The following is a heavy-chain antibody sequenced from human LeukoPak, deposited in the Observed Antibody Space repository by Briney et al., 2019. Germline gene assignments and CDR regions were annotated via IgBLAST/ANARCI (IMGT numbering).Heavy chain of an antibody. CDR3: ARDVLGIAAA. J-gene: IGHJ5*02. CDR2: IYYSGST. CDR1: GGSISSYY. Sequence: SETLSLTCTVSGGSISSYYWSWIRQPPGKGLEWIGYIYYSGSTNYNPSLKSRVTISVDTSKNQFSLKRSSVTAADTAVYYCARDVLGIAAAWGQGTLVTVSS. V-gene: IGHV4-59*01. D-gene: IGHD6-13*01.